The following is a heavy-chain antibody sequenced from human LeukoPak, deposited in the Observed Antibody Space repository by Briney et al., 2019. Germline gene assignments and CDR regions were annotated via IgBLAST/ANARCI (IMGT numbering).Heavy chain of an antibody. CDR3: ARGGYCSSTSCYRNAFDI. D-gene: IGHD2-2*02. V-gene: IGHV3-30*04. Sequence: GGSLRLSCAASGFTFSSYAMHWVRQAPGKGLEWVAVISYDGSNKYYADSVKGRFTISRDNSKNTLYLQMNSLRAEDTAVYYCARGGYCSSTSCYRNAFDIWGQGTMVTVSS. J-gene: IGHJ3*02. CDR1: GFTFSSYA. CDR2: ISYDGSNK.